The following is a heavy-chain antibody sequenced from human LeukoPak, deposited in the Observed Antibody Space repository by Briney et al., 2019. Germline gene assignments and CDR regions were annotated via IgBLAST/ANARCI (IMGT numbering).Heavy chain of an antibody. CDR3: AKGMEAEAVAAFDY. CDR1: GFTFDDYA. CDR2: IGWNSGSI. Sequence: HPGGSLRLSCAASGFTFDDYAMHWVRQAPGKGLEWVSGIGWNSGSIGYADSVKGRFTISRDNAKNSLYLQMNSLRAEDTALYYCAKGMEAEAVAAFDYWGQGTLVTVSS. V-gene: IGHV3-9*01. D-gene: IGHD6-19*01. J-gene: IGHJ4*02.